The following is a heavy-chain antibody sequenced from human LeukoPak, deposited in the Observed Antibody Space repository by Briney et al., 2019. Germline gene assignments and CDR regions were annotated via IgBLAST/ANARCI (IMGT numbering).Heavy chain of an antibody. Sequence: GESLKISCQTSGYNFSNYWIGWVRQMPGKGLEWMGIIYPGDSETRYSPSFQGQVTFSADTSIDTAYVQWSSLEASDTAIYYCARLQLLSAAGTFDYWGQGALVTVSS. J-gene: IGHJ4*02. CDR1: GYNFSNYW. D-gene: IGHD6-13*01. CDR3: ARLQLLSAAGTFDY. CDR2: IYPGDSET. V-gene: IGHV5-51*01.